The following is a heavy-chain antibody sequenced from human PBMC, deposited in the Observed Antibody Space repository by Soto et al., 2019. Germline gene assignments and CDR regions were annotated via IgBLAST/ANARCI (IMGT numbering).Heavy chain of an antibody. CDR1: GFTFSSYA. CDR3: AWLAAAWDY. D-gene: IGHD6-13*01. J-gene: IGHJ4*02. CDR2: ISYDGSNK. Sequence: PGGSLSLSCPASGFTFSSYAMHWVRQAPAKGLEWVAVISYDGSNKYYADSVKGRSTISRDNSKNTLYLQMNSLRADDTAVYYCAWLAAAWDYWGQGTLVTXCS. V-gene: IGHV3-30-3*01.